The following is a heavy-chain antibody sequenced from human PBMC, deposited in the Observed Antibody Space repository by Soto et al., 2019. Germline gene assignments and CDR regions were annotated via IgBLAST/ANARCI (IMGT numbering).Heavy chain of an antibody. Sequence: GGSLRLSCAASGFTFDDYAMHWVRQAPGKGLEWVSGISWNSGSIGYADSVKGRFTISRDNAKNSLYLQMNSLRAEDTALYYCAKGVRFHSYGMDVWGQGTTVTVSS. CDR2: ISWNSGSI. V-gene: IGHV3-9*01. CDR1: GFTFDDYA. D-gene: IGHD1-26*01. J-gene: IGHJ6*02. CDR3: AKGVRFHSYGMDV.